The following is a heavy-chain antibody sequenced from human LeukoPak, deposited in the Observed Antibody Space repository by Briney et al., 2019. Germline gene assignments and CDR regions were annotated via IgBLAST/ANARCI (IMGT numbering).Heavy chain of an antibody. V-gene: IGHV3-74*01. Sequence: GGSLRLSCAASGFTFSMYWMPWVRQAPGKGLESVSRINTDGTVTTYADSVKGRFTVSRDNADNTMFLQMNSVRDEDTAVYYCATKQWLAPPPDSWGQGTPVTVSS. CDR1: GFTFSMYW. CDR3: ATKQWLAPPPDS. J-gene: IGHJ4*02. D-gene: IGHD6-19*01. CDR2: INTDGTVT.